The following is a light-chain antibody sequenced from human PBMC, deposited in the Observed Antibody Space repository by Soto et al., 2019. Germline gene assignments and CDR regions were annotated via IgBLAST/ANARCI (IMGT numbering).Light chain of an antibody. V-gene: IGKV2-30*01. Sequence: DVVMTQSPLSLPVTLGQPASISCRSSQSLAYSDGNTYLNWFQQRPGQSPRRLMYKVSNRDSGVPDRFSGSGSGTDFTLQISRVEAEDVGVYYCMQGTHWPPYTFGQGTKLEIK. CDR2: KVS. J-gene: IGKJ2*01. CDR3: MQGTHWPPYT. CDR1: QSLAYSDGNTY.